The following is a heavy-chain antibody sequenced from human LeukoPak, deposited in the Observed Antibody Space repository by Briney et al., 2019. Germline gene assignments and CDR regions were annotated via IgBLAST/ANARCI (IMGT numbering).Heavy chain of an antibody. D-gene: IGHD5-18*01. CDR1: GFTFSSHW. CDR2: IGQDGTET. Sequence: PGGSLRLSCAASGFTFSSHWMCWVRQVPGKGLEWLANIGQDGTETHYVDSVKGRFTISRDNAKNSLYLQMNSLRAEDTAVYYCARYSYGYAFDIWGQGTMVTVSS. CDR3: ARYSYGYAFDI. J-gene: IGHJ3*02. V-gene: IGHV3-7*01.